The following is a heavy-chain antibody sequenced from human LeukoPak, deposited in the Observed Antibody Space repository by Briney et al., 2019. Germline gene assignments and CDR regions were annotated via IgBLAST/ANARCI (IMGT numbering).Heavy chain of an antibody. CDR1: GGTFSSYA. CDR3: ARESTVAGTDYFNY. CDR2: IIPIFGTA. V-gene: IGHV1-69*13. J-gene: IGHJ4*02. Sequence: GASVKVSCKASGGTFSSYAISWVRQAPGQGLEWMEGIIPIFGTANYAQKFQGRVTITADESTSTAYMELSSLRSEDTAVYYCARESTVAGTDYFNYWGQGTLVTVSS. D-gene: IGHD6-19*01.